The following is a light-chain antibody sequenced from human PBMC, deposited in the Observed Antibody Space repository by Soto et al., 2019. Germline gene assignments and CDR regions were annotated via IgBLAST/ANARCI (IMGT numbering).Light chain of an antibody. Sequence: EMVLTQSPDTLSLSPGERATLSCRASQTVSSNFLAWYQQRPGQAPRLLIYGASSRAAGIPDRFSGSGSGTDFTLTISRLEPEDLAVYYCQQYGTSPETFGQGTRLEIK. V-gene: IGKV3-20*01. CDR1: QTVSSNF. CDR2: GAS. J-gene: IGKJ5*01. CDR3: QQYGTSPET.